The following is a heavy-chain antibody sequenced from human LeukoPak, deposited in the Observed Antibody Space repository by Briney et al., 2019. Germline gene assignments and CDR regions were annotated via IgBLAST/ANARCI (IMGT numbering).Heavy chain of an antibody. CDR2: IGGGGSTT. J-gene: IGHJ4*02. CDR1: GFTFSGNW. V-gene: IGHV3-74*01. D-gene: IGHD5-18*01. CDR3: ARDSQLWLYLDY. Sequence: PGGSLRLSCAASGFTFSGNWMHWVRHAPGKGLVWVSRIGGGGSTTTYADSVKGRFTISRDNAKNTLYLQMNSLRAEDTAVYYCARDSQLWLYLDYWGQGTLVTVSS.